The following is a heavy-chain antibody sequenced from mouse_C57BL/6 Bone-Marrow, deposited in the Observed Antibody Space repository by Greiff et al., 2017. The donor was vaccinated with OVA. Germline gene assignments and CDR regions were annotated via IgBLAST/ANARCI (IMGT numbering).Heavy chain of an antibody. J-gene: IGHJ1*03. D-gene: IGHD2-3*01. CDR1: GYTFTDYY. CDR2: INPNNGGT. CDR3: ARADDGYYALDV. Sequence: VQLKQSGPELVKPGASVKISCKASGYTFTDYYMNWVKQSHGKSLEWIGDINPNNGGTSYNQKFKGKATLTVDKSSSTAYMELRSRTSEDSAVYYCARADDGYYALDVWGTGTTVTVSS. V-gene: IGHV1-26*01.